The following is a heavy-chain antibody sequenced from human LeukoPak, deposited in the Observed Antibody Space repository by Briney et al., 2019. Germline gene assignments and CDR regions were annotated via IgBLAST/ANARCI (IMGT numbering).Heavy chain of an antibody. CDR1: GYTFTGYY. J-gene: IGHJ4*02. Sequence: ASVKVSCKASGYTFTGYYMHWVRQAPGQGLEWTGWINPNSGGTNYGQKFRGRVTMTRDTSISTAYMELSRLRSDDTAVYYCARGSLKTTVVTFVDYWGQGTLVTVSS. CDR2: INPNSGGT. V-gene: IGHV1-2*02. D-gene: IGHD4-17*01. CDR3: ARGSLKTTVVTFVDY.